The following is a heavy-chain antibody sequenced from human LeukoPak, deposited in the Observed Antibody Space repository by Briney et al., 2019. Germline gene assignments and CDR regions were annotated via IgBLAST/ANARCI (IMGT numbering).Heavy chain of an antibody. V-gene: IGHV4-34*01. CDR1: GGSLSGYY. J-gene: IGHJ4*02. CDR2: INHSGST. Sequence: SETLSLTCAVSGGSLSGYYWTWIRQPPGKGLEWIGEINHSGSTNYNPSLKSRVTISVDTSKKQFFLKLNSVTAADTAVYYCARDRGTWNDDGFDYWGQGTLVTVSS. CDR3: ARDRGTWNDDGFDY. D-gene: IGHD1-1*01.